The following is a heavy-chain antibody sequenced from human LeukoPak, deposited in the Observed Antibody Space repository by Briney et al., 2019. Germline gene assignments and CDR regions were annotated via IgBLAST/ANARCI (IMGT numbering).Heavy chain of an antibody. CDR2: IYYSGST. J-gene: IGHJ3*02. CDR1: DGSISSGGYS. V-gene: IGHV4-30-4*07. Sequence: SETLSLTCAVSDGSISSGGYSWSWIRQPPGKGLEWIGYIYYSGSTYYNPSLKSRLTISLDTSKNQFSLKLSSVTAADTAVYYCAREPFYDILTGYYSVDIWGQGTMVTVSS. CDR3: AREPFYDILTGYYSVDI. D-gene: IGHD3-9*01.